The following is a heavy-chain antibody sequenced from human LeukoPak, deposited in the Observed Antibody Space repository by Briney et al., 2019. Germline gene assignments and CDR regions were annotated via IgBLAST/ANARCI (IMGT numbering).Heavy chain of an antibody. D-gene: IGHD2-2*01. J-gene: IGHJ6*03. CDR1: GASFNSDDQY. Sequence: PSETLSLTCTVSGASFNSDDQYWNWIRQSPGKGLEWIGSIHPSGMLYNNPSLESRATISIDTSKNQFSLKLSSVTAADTAVYYCARLQLLHFQSYYYLDVWGKGTTVTVSS. V-gene: IGHV4-39*07. CDR2: IHPSGML. CDR3: ARLQLLHFQSYYYLDV.